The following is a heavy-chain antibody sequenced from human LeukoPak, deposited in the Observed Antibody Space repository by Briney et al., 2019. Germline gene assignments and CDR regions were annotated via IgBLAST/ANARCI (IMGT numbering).Heavy chain of an antibody. CDR2: IKSIVNGGTT. J-gene: IGHJ4*02. CDR1: GITFSDTW. V-gene: IGHV3-15*01. D-gene: IGHD6-6*01. Sequence: PGGSLRLSCAASGITFSDTWMSWVRQAPGKGLEWVARIKSIVNGGTTDYAAPVKGRFIISRDDSESIAYLQMHSLKTEDTAVYYCSRIAVRGEGFDYWGQGTLVTVSS. CDR3: SRIAVRGEGFDY.